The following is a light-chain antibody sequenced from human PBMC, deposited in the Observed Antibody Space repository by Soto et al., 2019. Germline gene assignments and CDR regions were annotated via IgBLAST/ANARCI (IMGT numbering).Light chain of an antibody. Sequence: SLRISSTRTSSDVGGYNFVTWYQQHPGEAPKLMIHDVSGRASGVPNRFSGSKSGTTASLTISGLQAEDEADYYCCLYASSTSYVFGTGTKVTVL. CDR1: SSDVGGYNF. CDR3: CLYASSTSYV. V-gene: IGLV2-14*03. CDR2: DVS. J-gene: IGLJ1*01.